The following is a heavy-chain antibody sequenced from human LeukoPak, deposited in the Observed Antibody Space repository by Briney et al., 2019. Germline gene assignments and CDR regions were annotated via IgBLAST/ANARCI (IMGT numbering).Heavy chain of an antibody. V-gene: IGHV1-18*01. D-gene: IGHD3-10*01. CDR2: ISAYNGNT. CDR1: GYTFTSYG. Sequence: ASVKVSCKASGYTFTSYGISWVRQAPGQGLEWMGWISAYNGNTNYAQKLQGRVTMTTDTSTSTAYMELRSLRSDDTAVYYCARGITMVRGVTNNWFDPWCQGTLVTVSS. CDR3: ARGITMVRGVTNNWFDP. J-gene: IGHJ5*02.